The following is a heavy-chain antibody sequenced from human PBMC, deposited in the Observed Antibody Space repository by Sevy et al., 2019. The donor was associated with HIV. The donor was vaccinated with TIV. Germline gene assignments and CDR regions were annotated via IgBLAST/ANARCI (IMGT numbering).Heavy chain of an antibody. CDR3: AKEDSSSWGGLDY. CDR2: IKEDGSVK. J-gene: IGHJ4*02. D-gene: IGHD6-13*01. Sequence: GGSLRLSCAGSGFSFSTSWMTWVRQAPGKGLEWVANIKEDGSVKYYVDSVKGRFTMSRDNAKNSLILQMNSLRGEDTGVYYCAKEDSSSWGGLDYWGQGTLVTVSS. CDR1: GFSFSTSW. V-gene: IGHV3-7*01.